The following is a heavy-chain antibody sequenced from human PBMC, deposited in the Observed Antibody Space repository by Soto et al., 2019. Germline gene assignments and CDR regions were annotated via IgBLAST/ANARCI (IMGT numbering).Heavy chain of an antibody. CDR1: GFTFSSYD. J-gene: IGHJ4*02. Sequence: GGSLRLSCAASGFTFSSYDMHWVRQATGEGLEWVSAIGTAGDTYYPGSVKGRFTISRENAKNSLYLQMNSLRAEDTAVYYCARGSAYYYYSSGYYFDYWGQGTLVTVSS. D-gene: IGHD3-22*01. CDR2: IGTAGDT. CDR3: ARGSAYYYYSSGYYFDY. V-gene: IGHV3-13*01.